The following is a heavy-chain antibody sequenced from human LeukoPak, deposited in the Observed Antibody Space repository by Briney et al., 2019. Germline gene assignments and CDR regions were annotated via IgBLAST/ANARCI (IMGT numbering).Heavy chain of an antibody. V-gene: IGHV4-34*01. CDR3: AKVGSLSRGRNWVDP. Sequence: KPSETLSLTCAVYGGSFSGYYWSWIRQPPGKGLEWIGEINHSGSTNYNPSLKSRVTMSVDRSKNQFSLKLSSVTAADTAVYYCAKVGSLSRGRNWVDPWGQGTLVTVSS. D-gene: IGHD2-15*01. CDR1: GGSFSGYY. J-gene: IGHJ5*02. CDR2: INHSGST.